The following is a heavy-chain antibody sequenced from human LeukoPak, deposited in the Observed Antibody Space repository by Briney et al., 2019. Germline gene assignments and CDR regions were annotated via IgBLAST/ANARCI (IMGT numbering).Heavy chain of an antibody. CDR2: ISWNSGSI. CDR3: TKDSSGADAFDI. D-gene: IGHD2-15*01. V-gene: IGHV3-9*01. CDR1: GFTFSSYG. J-gene: IGHJ3*02. Sequence: QPGRSLRLSCAASGFTFSSYGMHWVRQAPGKGLEWVSGISWNSGSIGYADSVKGRFTISRDNAKNSLYLQMNSLRAEDTALYYCTKDSSGADAFDIWGQGTMVTVSS.